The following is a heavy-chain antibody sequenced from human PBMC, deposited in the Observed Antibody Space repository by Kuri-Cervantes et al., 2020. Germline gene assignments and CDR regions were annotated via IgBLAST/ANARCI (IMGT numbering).Heavy chain of an antibody. CDR1: GGAISSSSYS. CDR3: ADYNLYYYGMDV. CDR2: IYYSGTT. J-gene: IGHJ6*02. D-gene: IGHD1-1*01. V-gene: IGHV4-39*01. Sequence: GSLRLSCTVSGGAISSSSYSWGWISQPPGKGLEWIGQIYYSGTTQYTPSLKSRVTISVDTSKNRFSLKLSSVTAADTAVYYCADYNLYYYGMDVWGQGTTVTVSS.